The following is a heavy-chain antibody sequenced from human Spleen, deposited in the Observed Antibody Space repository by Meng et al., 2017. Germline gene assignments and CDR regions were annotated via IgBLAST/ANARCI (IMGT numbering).Heavy chain of an antibody. CDR1: GFTFNTYA. V-gene: IGHV3-30*07. Sequence: GESLKISCAASGFTFNTYAIHWVRQAPGKGLEWVAVISYDGSDEYYADSVKGRFTISRDNSKNTLFLQMTSLRAEDAALYYCAKDEAVAEFDYWGQGTLVTVSS. J-gene: IGHJ4*02. D-gene: IGHD1-14*01. CDR3: AKDEAVAEFDY. CDR2: ISYDGSDE.